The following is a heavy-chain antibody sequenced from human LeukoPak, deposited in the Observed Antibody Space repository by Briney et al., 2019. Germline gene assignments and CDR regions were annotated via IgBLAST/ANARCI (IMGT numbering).Heavy chain of an antibody. CDR2: INHSGST. CDR3: ARGRTTMVRDNWFDP. CDR1: GGSYSGYY. D-gene: IGHD3-10*01. Sequence: SETLSLTCAVYGGSYSGYYWSWIRQPPGKGQEWIGEINHSGSTNYNPSLKSRVTISVDTSKNQFSLKLTSVTATDTAVYYCARGRTTMVRDNWFDPWGQGTLVTVSS. J-gene: IGHJ5*02. V-gene: IGHV4-34*01.